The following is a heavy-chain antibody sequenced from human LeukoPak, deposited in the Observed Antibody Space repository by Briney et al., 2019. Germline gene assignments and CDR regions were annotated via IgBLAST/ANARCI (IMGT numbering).Heavy chain of an antibody. Sequence: ASVKVSCKASGGTFSSYAISWVRQAPGQGLEWMGWMNPNSGNTGYAQKFQGRVTMTRNTSISTAYMELSSLRSEDTAVYYCARSGIAAAGIENWFDPWGQGTLVTVSS. D-gene: IGHD6-13*01. CDR3: ARSGIAAAGIENWFDP. V-gene: IGHV1-8*02. J-gene: IGHJ5*02. CDR2: MNPNSGNT. CDR1: GGTFSSYA.